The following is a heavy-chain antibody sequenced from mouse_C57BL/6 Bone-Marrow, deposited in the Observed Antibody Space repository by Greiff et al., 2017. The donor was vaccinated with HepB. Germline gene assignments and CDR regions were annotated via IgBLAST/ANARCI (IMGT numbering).Heavy chain of an antibody. CDR1: GFTFSSYT. D-gene: IGHD2-12*01. CDR2: ISGGGGNT. V-gene: IGHV5-9*04. Sequence: EVKVVESGGGLVKPGGSLKLSCAASGFTFSSYTMSWVRQTPEKRLEWVATISGGGGNTYYPDSVKGRFTISRDNAKNTLYLQMSSLRSEDTAVYYCARYSPYWYFDVWGTGTTVTVSS. CDR3: ARYSPYWYFDV. J-gene: IGHJ1*03.